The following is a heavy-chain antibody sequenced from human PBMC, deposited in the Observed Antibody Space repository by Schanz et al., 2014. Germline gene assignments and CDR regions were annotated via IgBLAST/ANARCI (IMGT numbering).Heavy chain of an antibody. CDR1: GFTLSSYG. D-gene: IGHD6-13*01. V-gene: IGHV3-9*01. Sequence: QLLESGGGLAQPGGSLRLSCAASGFTLSSYGMHWVRQAPGKGLEWVSVISWNSGTIGYADSVEGRFTISRDNAKRSLFLQMNNLRVEDTAVYFCVSQTGSPNYWGQGTLVTVSS. J-gene: IGHJ4*02. CDR2: ISWNSGTI. CDR3: VSQTGSPNY.